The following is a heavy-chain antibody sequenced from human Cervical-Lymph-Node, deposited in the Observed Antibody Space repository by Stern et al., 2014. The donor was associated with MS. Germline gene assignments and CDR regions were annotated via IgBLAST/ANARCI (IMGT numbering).Heavy chain of an antibody. D-gene: IGHD2-15*01. CDR3: AREVGG. CDR2: INPCGGSP. Sequence: VQLVESGAEVKKPGASVKVSCKASGYTFTSYYMHWVRQAPGQGLEWMGIINPCGGSPSYAQKFQGRVTMTRDPSTSPVYMELSSLRSEDPAVYYCAREVGGWGQGTLVTVSS. CDR1: GYTFTSYY. J-gene: IGHJ4*02. V-gene: IGHV1-46*01.